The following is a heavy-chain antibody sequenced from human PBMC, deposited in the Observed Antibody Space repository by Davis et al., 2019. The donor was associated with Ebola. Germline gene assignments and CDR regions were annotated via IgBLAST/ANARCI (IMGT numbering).Heavy chain of an antibody. V-gene: IGHV3-20*04. CDR2: INWNGGST. J-gene: IGHJ2*01. D-gene: IGHD5-18*01. CDR1: GFTFDDYA. Sequence: GGSLRLSCAASGFTFDDYAMTWVRQAPGKGLEWVSGINWNGGSTGYADSVKGRFTISRDNSKNTLYLQMNSLRAEDTAVYYCAKVKPGPQLWLRWYFDLWGRGTLVTVSS. CDR3: AKVKPGPQLWLRWYFDL.